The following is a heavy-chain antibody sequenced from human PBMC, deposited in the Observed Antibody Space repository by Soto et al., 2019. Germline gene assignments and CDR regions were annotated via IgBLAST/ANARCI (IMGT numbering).Heavy chain of an antibody. J-gene: IGHJ3*02. V-gene: IGHV4-39*01. CDR1: GGSITSNLYF. D-gene: IGHD1-1*01. CDR2: IYYSGSS. Sequence: QLQLQESGPALVKPSETLSLTCTVSGGSITSNLYFWGWIRLPPGKGLEWIGSIYYSGSSNYNPSLKSRVTLSVDTSKNQFSLKLTSVAAADTALYYCARRGSGTAAFDIRGQGTMVTVSS. CDR3: ARRGSGTAAFDI.